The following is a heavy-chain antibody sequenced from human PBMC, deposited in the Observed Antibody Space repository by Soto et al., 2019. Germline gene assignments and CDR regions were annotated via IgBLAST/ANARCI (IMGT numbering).Heavy chain of an antibody. CDR1: GGSFSGYY. J-gene: IGHJ6*02. CDR2: INHSGST. CDR3: ARAGGYGMDV. V-gene: IGHV4-34*01. D-gene: IGHD3-10*01. Sequence: QVQLQQWGAGLLKPSETLSLTCAVYGGSFSGYYWSWTRQPPGKGLEWIGEINHSGSTNYNPSLKSRVTISVDPSKNQFPLKLSSVTAADTAVYYCARAGGYGMDVWGQGTTVTVSS.